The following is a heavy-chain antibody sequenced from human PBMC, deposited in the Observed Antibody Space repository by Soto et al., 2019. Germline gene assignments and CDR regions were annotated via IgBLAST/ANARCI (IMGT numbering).Heavy chain of an antibody. V-gene: IGHV4-30-2*01. Sequence: QLQLQESGLGLVQPSQTLSLTCAVSGGSISSGGYSWSWIRQPPGKGLEWIGYIYHSGSTFYNPSLRSRVTISVDRSKNEYSLKMNSVTAADTAIYCCARAGANRSWGWPNWFEPWGPRTLVTVSS. CDR3: ARAGANRSWGWPNWFEP. J-gene: IGHJ5*02. D-gene: IGHD3-16*01. CDR2: IYHSGST. CDR1: GGSISSGGYS.